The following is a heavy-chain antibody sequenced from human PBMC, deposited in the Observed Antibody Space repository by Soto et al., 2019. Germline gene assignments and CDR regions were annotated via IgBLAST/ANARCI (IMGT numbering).Heavy chain of an antibody. J-gene: IGHJ6*02. Sequence: ASVTVSCTASGYNFSSYDVNWVRQAPVQGLEWMGWINSYSGNTDYAQKFQGRVSLTTETSTTTAYMELRSLRSDDTAVDYCARKPLAVGGLSYYGMDVWGQGTTVTVSS. CDR3: ARKPLAVGGLSYYGMDV. V-gene: IGHV1-18*04. D-gene: IGHD6-19*01. CDR1: GYNFSSYD. CDR2: INSYSGNT.